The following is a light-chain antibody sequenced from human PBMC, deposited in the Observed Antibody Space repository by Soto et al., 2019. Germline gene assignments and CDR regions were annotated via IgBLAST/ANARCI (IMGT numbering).Light chain of an antibody. CDR2: GAS. CDR1: QSVSSN. CDR3: QQYNNWPQT. V-gene: IGKV3-15*01. J-gene: IGKJ2*01. Sequence: EIVMTQSPATLSVSPGERATLSCRASQSVSSNLAWYQQKPGQAPRLLIYGASTRATGIPARFSGSGSGTEFTLTISSLQSEDFAVYYCQQYNNWPQTFGQGTMREIK.